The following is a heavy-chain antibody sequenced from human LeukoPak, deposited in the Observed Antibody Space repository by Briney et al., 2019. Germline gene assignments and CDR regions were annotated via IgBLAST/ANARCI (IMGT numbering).Heavy chain of an antibody. J-gene: IGHJ6*02. Sequence: GAPVKVSCKTSGGTFSSSAITWVRQAPGQGLEWMGRIIPVLNITTYAQKFQGRVTITADTSSSTVYMELSSLRSEETAVYYCAKDQGLTAPPPYGLDVWGQGTTVIVSS. CDR3: AKDQGLTAPPPYGLDV. CDR2: IIPVLNIT. V-gene: IGHV1-69*04. CDR1: GGTFSSSA. D-gene: IGHD5-18*01.